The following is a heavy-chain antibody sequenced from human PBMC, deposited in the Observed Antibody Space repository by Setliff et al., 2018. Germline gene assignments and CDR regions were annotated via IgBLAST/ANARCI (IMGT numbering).Heavy chain of an antibody. V-gene: IGHV3-23*01. CDR2: ISGSGGST. CDR1: GFTFSSYA. D-gene: IGHD3-3*01. J-gene: IGHJ4*02. Sequence: PGGSLRLSCAASGFTFSSYAMSWVRQAPGKGLEWVSAISGSGGSTYYADSVKGRFTISRDNSKNTLYLQMDSLRAEDTAVYYCARSRLRFLEWLLYPTGFDYWGQGTLV. CDR3: ARSRLRFLEWLLYPTGFDY.